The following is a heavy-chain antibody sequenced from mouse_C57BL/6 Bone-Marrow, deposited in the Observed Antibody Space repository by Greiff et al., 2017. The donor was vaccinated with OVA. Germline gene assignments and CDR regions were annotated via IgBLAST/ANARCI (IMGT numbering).Heavy chain of an antibody. CDR3: TRSYSNYYAKDY. CDR2: IDPETGGT. Sequence: QVQLQQPEAELVRPGASVTLSCKASGYTFTDYEMHWVKQTPVHGLEWIGAIDPETGGTPYNQKFKGKAILTADKSSSTAYMELRSLTSEDAAVYYCTRSYSNYYAKDYWGQGTSVTVSS. J-gene: IGHJ4*01. CDR1: GYTFTDYE. V-gene: IGHV1-15*01. D-gene: IGHD2-5*01.